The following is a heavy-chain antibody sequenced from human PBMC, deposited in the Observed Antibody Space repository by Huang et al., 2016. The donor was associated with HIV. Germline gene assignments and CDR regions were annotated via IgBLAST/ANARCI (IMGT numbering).Heavy chain of an antibody. D-gene: IGHD6-19*01. CDR2: INHIGKT. CDR1: GGLFSGYY. Sequence: QVQLRQWGAGLVKPSETLSLTCAVYGGLFSGYYWTWIRQSPGKGLEWIGEINHIGKTNYQPSLTSRVTISKDTAKKQVSLQLTSVSAADTGVYFCAREKAADSAWYGVYYFDYWGEGALVTVTS. J-gene: IGHJ4*02. CDR3: AREKAADSAWYGVYYFDY. V-gene: IGHV4-34*01.